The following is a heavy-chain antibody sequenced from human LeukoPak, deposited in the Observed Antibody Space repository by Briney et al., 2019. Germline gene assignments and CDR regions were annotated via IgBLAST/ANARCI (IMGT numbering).Heavy chain of an antibody. Sequence: SETLSLTCAVYGGSFSGYYWSWIRQPPGKGLEWIGEINHSGSTNYNPSLKSRVTISVDTSKNQFSLKLSSVTAADTAVYYCARVGPYYGSGSYWIDYWGQGTLVTVSS. J-gene: IGHJ4*02. CDR1: GGSFSGYY. V-gene: IGHV4-34*01. D-gene: IGHD3-10*01. CDR2: INHSGST. CDR3: ARVGPYYGSGSYWIDY.